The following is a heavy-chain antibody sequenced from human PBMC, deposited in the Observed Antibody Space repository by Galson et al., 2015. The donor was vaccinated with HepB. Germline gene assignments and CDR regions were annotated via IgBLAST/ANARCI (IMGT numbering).Heavy chain of an antibody. CDR2: IIPILGIA. CDR1: GGTFSSYV. D-gene: IGHD6-13*01. J-gene: IGHJ2*01. V-gene: IGHV1-69*04. CDR3: ARAAYRAGQLVLWYFDL. Sequence: PVKVSCKASGGTFSSYVISWVRQAPGQGLEWMGRIIPILGIANYAQKFQGRVTITADKSTSTAYMELSSLRSEDTAVYYCARAAYRAGQLVLWYFDLWGRGTLVTVSS.